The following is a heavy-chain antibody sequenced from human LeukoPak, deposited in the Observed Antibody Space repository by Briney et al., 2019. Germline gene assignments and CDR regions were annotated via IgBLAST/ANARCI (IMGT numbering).Heavy chain of an antibody. CDR1: GGSFSGCY. J-gene: IGHJ4*02. CDR3: ARQEGSGWSSVVLDY. V-gene: IGHV4-34*01. Sequence: SETLSLTCAVYGGSFSGCYWSWIRQPPGKGLEWIGEINHSGSTNYNPSLKSRVTISVDTSKNQFSLKLSSVTAADTAVYYCARQEGSGWSSVVLDYWGQGTLVTVSS. D-gene: IGHD6-19*01. CDR2: INHSGST.